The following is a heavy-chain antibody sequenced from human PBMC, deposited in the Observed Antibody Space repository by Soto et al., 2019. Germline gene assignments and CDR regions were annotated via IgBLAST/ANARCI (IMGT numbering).Heavy chain of an antibody. V-gene: IGHV1-18*01. CDR3: ARALGYSGYAGMDV. D-gene: IGHD5-12*01. CDR2: ISPDNGNT. J-gene: IGHJ6*02. CDR1: GYTFTIYG. Sequence: ASVKVSCKASGYTFTIYGINWVRQAPGQGLKWMGWISPDNGNTNYAQKLQGRVTMTTDTSTSTAYMELRSLRSDDTAVYYCARALGYSGYAGMDVWGQGTTVTVSS.